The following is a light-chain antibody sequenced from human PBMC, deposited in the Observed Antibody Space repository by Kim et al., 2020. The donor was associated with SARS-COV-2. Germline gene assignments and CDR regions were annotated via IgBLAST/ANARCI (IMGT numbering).Light chain of an antibody. CDR2: GAS. Sequence: VSPGERATLSCRASQSVSSNLAWYQQKPGQAPRLLIYGASTRATGIPVRFSGSGSGTEFTLTISSLQSEEFAVYYCQQYNNWPLSFGGGTKVDIK. CDR3: QQYNNWPLS. CDR1: QSVSSN. V-gene: IGKV3-15*01. J-gene: IGKJ4*01.